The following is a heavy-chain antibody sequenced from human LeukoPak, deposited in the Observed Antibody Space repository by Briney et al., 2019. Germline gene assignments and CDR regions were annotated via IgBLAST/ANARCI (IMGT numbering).Heavy chain of an antibody. CDR3: ATNGVITFGGVIVMYNWSDP. Sequence: GASVKVSCKVSGYTLTELSMHWVRQAPGKGLEWMGGFDPEDGETIYAQKFQGRVTMTEDTSTDTAYMELSSLRSEDTAVYYCATNGVITFGGVIVMYNWSDPWGQGTLVTVSS. J-gene: IGHJ5*02. D-gene: IGHD3-16*02. CDR1: GYTLTELS. V-gene: IGHV1-24*01. CDR2: FDPEDGET.